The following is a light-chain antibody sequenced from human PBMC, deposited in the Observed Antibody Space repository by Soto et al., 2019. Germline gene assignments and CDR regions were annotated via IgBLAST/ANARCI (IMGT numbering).Light chain of an antibody. J-gene: IGKJ4*01. Sequence: EIVLTQSPGTLSLSPGARATLSCRASPPIISNFLAWYQQKPGQAPILLIYGASSRATATPDRFRGSGSGTDFTLTINRLEPEDFALYYCQQYSAYPLSFGGGTKVDI. V-gene: IGKV3-20*01. CDR3: QQYSAYPLS. CDR1: PPIISNF. CDR2: GAS.